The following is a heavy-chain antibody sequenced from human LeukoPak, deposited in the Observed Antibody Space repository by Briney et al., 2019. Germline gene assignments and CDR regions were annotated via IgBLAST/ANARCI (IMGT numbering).Heavy chain of an antibody. J-gene: IGHJ4*02. D-gene: IGHD2-2*01. CDR2: ISTYNGNT. V-gene: IGHV1-18*01. Sequence: ASVKVSCKASGYTFTSYGISWVRQAPGQGLEWMGWISTYNGNTNYAQKLQGRVTMTIDTSTSTAYMELRSLRSDDTAVYYCARIGCSSTSCPVDYWGQGTLVTVSS. CDR3: ARIGCSSTSCPVDY. CDR1: GYTFTSYG.